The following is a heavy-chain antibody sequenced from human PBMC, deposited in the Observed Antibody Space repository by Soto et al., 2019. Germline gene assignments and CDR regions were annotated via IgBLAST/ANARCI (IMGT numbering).Heavy chain of an antibody. V-gene: IGHV4-59*01. D-gene: IGHD3-9*01. CDR2: IYYSGRS. J-gene: IGHJ4*02. CDR3: ARDGHYDIRGVNGHLLDY. CDR1: CGSIRSYY. Sequence: QVQLQQSGPGLVKPSETLSLTCTVSCGSIRSYYWCWIRQPPGKGLEWIVYIYYSGRSNDNPSLTSRDPLSVDTSKRQSSLKLSFVTAKYTAVYYCARDGHYDIRGVNGHLLDYWGQGSLVTVS.